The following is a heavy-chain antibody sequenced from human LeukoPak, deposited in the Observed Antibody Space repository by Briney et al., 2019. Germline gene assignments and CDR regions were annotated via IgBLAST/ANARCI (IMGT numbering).Heavy chain of an antibody. CDR3: ARIWEIYRYYFDY. D-gene: IGHD3-16*02. V-gene: IGHV3-7*01. CDR2: IKQDGSEK. CDR1: GFIFSNYW. Sequence: GGSLGLSCATSGFIFSNYWMSWVRQAPGKGLEWVANIKQDGSEKYYVDSVKGRFTIFRDNAKNSLYLQMNSLSAGDTAVYYCARIWEIYRYYFDYWGQGTLVTVSS. J-gene: IGHJ4*02.